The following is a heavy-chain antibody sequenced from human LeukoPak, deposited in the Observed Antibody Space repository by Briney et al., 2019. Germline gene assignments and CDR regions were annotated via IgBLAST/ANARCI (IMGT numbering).Heavy chain of an antibody. D-gene: IGHD3-10*01. V-gene: IGHV4-31*03. Sequence: PSETLSLTCTVSGGSISSGGYYWSWIRQHPGKGLEWIGYIYYSGSTYYNPSLKSRVTISVDTSKNQFSLKLSSVTAADTDVYYCARDGMTMVRGVTYYYYGMDVWGQGTTVTVSS. CDR3: ARDGMTMVRGVTYYYYGMDV. CDR2: IYYSGST. J-gene: IGHJ6*02. CDR1: GGSISSGGYY.